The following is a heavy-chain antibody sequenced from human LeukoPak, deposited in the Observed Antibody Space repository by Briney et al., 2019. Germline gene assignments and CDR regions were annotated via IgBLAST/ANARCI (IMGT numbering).Heavy chain of an antibody. J-gene: IGHJ4*02. CDR1: GYTFTSYG. V-gene: IGHV1-8*03. Sequence: ASVKVSCKASGYTFTSYGISWVRQATGQGLEWMGWMNPNSGNTGYAQKFQGRVTITRNTSISTAYMELSSLRSEDTAVYYCARVKYSSSAPPDYWGQGTLVTVSS. CDR3: ARVKYSSSAPPDY. D-gene: IGHD6-6*01. CDR2: MNPNSGNT.